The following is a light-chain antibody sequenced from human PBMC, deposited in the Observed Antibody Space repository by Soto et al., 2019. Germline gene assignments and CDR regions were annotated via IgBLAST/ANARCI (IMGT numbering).Light chain of an antibody. CDR2: AVS. Sequence: QSALTQPPSASGSPGQSVTISCTGSSNDVGGNNDYVFWYQQHPGKAPKLLIYAVSKRPSGVSERFSGSKSGNTASLTVSGLQAEDEADYYCIAYTGNDNFVFGSGTKVTVL. V-gene: IGLV2-8*01. J-gene: IGLJ1*01. CDR3: IAYTGNDNFV. CDR1: SNDVGGNNDY.